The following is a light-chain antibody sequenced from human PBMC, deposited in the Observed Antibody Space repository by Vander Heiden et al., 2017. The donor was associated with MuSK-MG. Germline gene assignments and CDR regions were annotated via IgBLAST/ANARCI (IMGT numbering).Light chain of an antibody. CDR1: QGISNY. V-gene: IGKV1-27*01. CDR3: QKYNSAPPSS. Sequence: DIQMTQSPSSLSASVGDRVTITCRASQGISNYLAWYQQKPGKVPKLLIYAASTLQAGVPSRFSGSGSGTDFTLTISSRQPEDVTTYYCQKYNSAPPSSFGHGTKVEIK. CDR2: AAS. J-gene: IGKJ3*01.